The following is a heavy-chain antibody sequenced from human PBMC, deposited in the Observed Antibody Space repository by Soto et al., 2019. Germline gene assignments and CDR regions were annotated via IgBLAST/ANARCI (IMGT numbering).Heavy chain of an antibody. J-gene: IGHJ6*02. D-gene: IGHD6-19*01. V-gene: IGHV1-69*12. Sequence: QVPLVQSGAEVKKPGSSVKVSCKASGGTFSSYAISWVRQAPGQGLEWMGGIIPIFGTANYAQKFQGRVTITADESTSTAYMELSSLRSEDTAVYYCARDGGPYSSGWYVPARDYYYGMDVWGQGTTVTVSS. CDR2: IIPIFGTA. CDR1: GGTFSSYA. CDR3: ARDGGPYSSGWYVPARDYYYGMDV.